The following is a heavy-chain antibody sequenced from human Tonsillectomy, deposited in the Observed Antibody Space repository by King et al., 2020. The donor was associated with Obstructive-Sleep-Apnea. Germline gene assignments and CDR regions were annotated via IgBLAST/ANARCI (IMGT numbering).Heavy chain of an antibody. V-gene: IGHV3-33*01. CDR2: IWYDGSNK. J-gene: IGHJ3*02. Sequence: VQLVESGGGVVQPGRSLRLSCAASGFTFSSYGMHWVRQAPGKGLEWVAVIWYDGSNKYYADSVKGRFTISRDNSKNTLYLQMNSLRAEETAVYYCARQYYYDSSGYSHDAFDIWGQGTMVTVSS. CDR3: ARQYYYDSSGYSHDAFDI. CDR1: GFTFSSYG. D-gene: IGHD3-22*01.